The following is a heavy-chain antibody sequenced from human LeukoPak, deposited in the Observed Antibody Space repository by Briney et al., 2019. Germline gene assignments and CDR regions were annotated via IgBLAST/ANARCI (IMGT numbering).Heavy chain of an antibody. V-gene: IGHV4-39*01. CDR3: ARLELDGYNWYY. CDR1: GGSLSSSSYY. CDR2: IYYSGST. Sequence: SETLSLTCTVSGGSLSSSSYYCGWIRQPPGEGLGWIVCIYYSGSTYYNPSLKSRVTISVDTSKNQFSLKLSSVTAADTAVYYCARLELDGYNWYYWGQGTLVTVSS. J-gene: IGHJ4*02. D-gene: IGHD5-24*01.